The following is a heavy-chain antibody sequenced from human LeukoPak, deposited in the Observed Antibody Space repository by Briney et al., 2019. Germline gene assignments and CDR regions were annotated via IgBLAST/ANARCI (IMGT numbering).Heavy chain of an antibody. V-gene: IGHV1-2*02. J-gene: IGHJ4*02. CDR3: ARVTAGRDKAFDY. D-gene: IGHD6-19*01. CDR1: GYTFTGYY. Sequence: ASVKVSCKASGYTFTGYYMHWVRQAPGQGLEWMGWINPNSGGTNYAQKFQGRVTMTRDTSISTAYMELRSLRSDDTAVYYCARVTAGRDKAFDYWGQGTLVTVSS. CDR2: INPNSGGT.